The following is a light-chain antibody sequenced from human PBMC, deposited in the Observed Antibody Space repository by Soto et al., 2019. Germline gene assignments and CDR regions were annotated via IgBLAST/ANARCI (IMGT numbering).Light chain of an antibody. CDR1: QTISTY. Sequence: DIQLTQSPSSLSAAVGDRVTITCRASQTISTYLNWYQQKLGKAPKLLIYAASSLQSGVPSRFSGSGSGTDFTLTISSLQPEDFATYYCQQSFSTLFFGGGSKVEIK. V-gene: IGKV1-39*01. J-gene: IGKJ4*01. CDR3: QQSFSTLF. CDR2: AAS.